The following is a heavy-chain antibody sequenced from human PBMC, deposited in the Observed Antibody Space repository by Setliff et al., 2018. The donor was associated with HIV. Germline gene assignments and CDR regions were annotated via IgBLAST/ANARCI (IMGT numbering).Heavy chain of an antibody. CDR1: GGSISSGSYY. CDR2: IWTSGST. D-gene: IGHD4-17*01. CDR3: ARVQMAYAAFDV. J-gene: IGHJ3*01. Sequence: SETLSLTCTVSGGSISSGSYYWSWIRQPAGKGLEWIGRIWTSGSTNYSPSLKSRVTISVDTSKNQFSLKLSSVTAADTAVYYCARVQMAYAAFDVWGQGTMVTVSS. V-gene: IGHV4-61*02.